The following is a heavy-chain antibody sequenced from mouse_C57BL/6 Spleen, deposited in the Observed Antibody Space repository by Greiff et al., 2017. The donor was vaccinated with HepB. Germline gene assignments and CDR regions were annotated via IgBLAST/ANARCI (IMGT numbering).Heavy chain of an antibody. Sequence: VQVVESGPELVKPGASVKISCKASGYSFTSYYIHWVKQRPGQGLEWIGWIYPGSGNTKYIEKFKGKATLTADTSSSTAYMQLSSLTSEDAAVYDCARSDRGEDDAMDYWGQGTSVTVSS. J-gene: IGHJ4*01. V-gene: IGHV1-66*01. CDR1: GYSFTSYY. CDR2: IYPGSGNT. CDR3: ARSDRGEDDAMDY.